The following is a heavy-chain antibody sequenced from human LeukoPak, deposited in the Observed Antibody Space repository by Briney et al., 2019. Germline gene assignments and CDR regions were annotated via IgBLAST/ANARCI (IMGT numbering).Heavy chain of an antibody. D-gene: IGHD3-9*01. CDR3: ATPGVRHLRQFDWILDC. J-gene: IGHJ4*02. CDR1: GFTFSHFS. CDR2: ITSGSTVI. V-gene: IGHV3-48*04. Sequence: GGSLRLSCAASGFTFSHFSMNWVRQAPGKGPEWISYITSGSTVIHYADSVNGRFTISRDNAKNILFLQMNNLRPDDTAVYYCATPGVRHLRQFDWILDCWGQGTLVSVSS.